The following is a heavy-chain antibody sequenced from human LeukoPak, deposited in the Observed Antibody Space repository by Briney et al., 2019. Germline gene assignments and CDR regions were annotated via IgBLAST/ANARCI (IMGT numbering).Heavy chain of an antibody. D-gene: IGHD3-10*01. CDR3: AKDIFTMVRGVVDY. J-gene: IGHJ4*02. Sequence: PGRSLRLSCAASGFTFNSYAMHWVRQAPGKGLEWVAVISYEGSNKYYADSVKGRFTISRDNSKNTLYLQMNSLRAEDTALYYCAKDIFTMVRGVVDYWGQGTLVSVSS. CDR1: GFTFNSYA. CDR2: ISYEGSNK. V-gene: IGHV3-30-3*01.